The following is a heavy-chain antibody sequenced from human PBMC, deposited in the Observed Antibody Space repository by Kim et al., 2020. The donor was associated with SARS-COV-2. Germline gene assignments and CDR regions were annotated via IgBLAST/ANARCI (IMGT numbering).Heavy chain of an antibody. CDR3: ASGAKGYCSSTSCYTDYYYMDV. Sequence: GGSLRLSCAASGFTVSSNYMSWVRQAPGKGLEWVSVIYSGGSTYYADSVKGRFTISRDNSKNTLYLQMNSLRAEDTAVYYCASGAKGYCSSTSCYTDYYYMDVWGKGTTVTVSS. CDR2: IYSGGST. V-gene: IGHV3-66*01. D-gene: IGHD2-2*02. J-gene: IGHJ6*03. CDR1: GFTVSSNY.